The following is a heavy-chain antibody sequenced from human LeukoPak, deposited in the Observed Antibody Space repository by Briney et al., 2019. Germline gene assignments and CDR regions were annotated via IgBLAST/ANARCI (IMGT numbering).Heavy chain of an antibody. CDR2: ITSSSSLI. V-gene: IGHV3-21*01. D-gene: IGHD6-13*01. CDR1: GFTFTCFS. CDR3: VTLGAAARHRVY. Sequence: GGSLRLSCAASGFTFTCFSMNWVRQAPGKGLEWVSSITSSSSLIYYADSVKGRFTTSRDNAKSSLYLQMDSLRGDDTAVYYCVTLGAAARHRVYWGQGTLVTVSS. J-gene: IGHJ1*01.